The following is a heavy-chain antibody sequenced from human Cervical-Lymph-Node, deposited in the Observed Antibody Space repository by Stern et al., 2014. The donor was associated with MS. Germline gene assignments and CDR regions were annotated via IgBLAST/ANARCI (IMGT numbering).Heavy chain of an antibody. J-gene: IGHJ4*02. V-gene: IGHV1-69*01. CDR1: GGTFSNYA. Sequence: QVQLVQSGAEVKKPGSSVKVSCKASGGTFSNYAISWVRQAPGQGLEWMGGIIPIYCTVNYAQKIQGRLTLTADESTNTAYMELSSLRSEDTAVYYCARVATYYQGSGSYFDYWGQGTLLTVSS. CDR2: IIPIYCTV. D-gene: IGHD3-10*01. CDR3: ARVATYYQGSGSYFDY.